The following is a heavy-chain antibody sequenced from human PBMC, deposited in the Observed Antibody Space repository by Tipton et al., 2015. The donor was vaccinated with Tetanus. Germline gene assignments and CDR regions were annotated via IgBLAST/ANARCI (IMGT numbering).Heavy chain of an antibody. CDR3: ARGDGDFGLDH. CDR1: GGSISSGGYY. J-gene: IGHJ4*02. D-gene: IGHD2-21*01. V-gene: IGHV4-31*03. CDR2: IYNSGST. Sequence: TLSLTCTVSGGSISSGGYYWSWIRRHPGKGLEWIGDIYNSGSTYYNPSLKSRVTISVDTSKNQFSLRLNSVTAADTAVYYCARGDGDFGLDHWGQGTLVTVSS.